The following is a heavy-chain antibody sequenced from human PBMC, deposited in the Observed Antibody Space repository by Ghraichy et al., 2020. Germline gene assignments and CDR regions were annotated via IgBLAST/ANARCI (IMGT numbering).Heavy chain of an antibody. D-gene: IGHD5-24*01. J-gene: IGHJ4*02. V-gene: IGHV3-7*03. CDR2: IKQDGSEK. CDR3: ARDRAYKSFDY. CDR1: GFNFTASW. Sequence: SCAASGFNFTASWMNWVRQAPGKGLEWVAGIKQDGSEKYHVDSVKGRFTISRDNAKNSLYLQMNSLRVEDTAVYYCARDRAYKSFDYWGQGILVSVSS.